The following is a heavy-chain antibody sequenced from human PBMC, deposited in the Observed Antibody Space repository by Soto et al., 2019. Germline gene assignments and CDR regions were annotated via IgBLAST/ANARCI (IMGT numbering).Heavy chain of an antibody. Sequence: TLSLTCTVSGDSISSGGYYWSWIRQHPGKGLEWIGYIYYSGSTYYNPSLKSRVTISVDTSKNQFSLKLSSVTAADTAVYYCARDRSGYGAPFDYWGQGTLVTVSS. D-gene: IGHD3-10*01. J-gene: IGHJ4*02. CDR3: ARDRSGYGAPFDY. CDR2: IYYSGST. CDR1: GDSISSGGYY. V-gene: IGHV4-31*03.